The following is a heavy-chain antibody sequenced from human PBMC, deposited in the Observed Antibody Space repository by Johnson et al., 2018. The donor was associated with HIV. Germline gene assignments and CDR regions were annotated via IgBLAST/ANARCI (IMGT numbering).Heavy chain of an antibody. CDR3: ARAQLLADDAFNN. D-gene: IGHD6-6*01. Sequence: VLLVESGGGLVQPGGSLRLSCAASGFTVSSNYMSWVRQAPGKGLEWVPVIYSGGNTYYADSVKGRFTISRDNAKNTLYLQMNRLRVEDTAIYYCARAQLLADDAFNNWGQGTMVTVSS. CDR1: GFTVSSNY. CDR2: IYSGGNT. J-gene: IGHJ3*02. V-gene: IGHV3-66*01.